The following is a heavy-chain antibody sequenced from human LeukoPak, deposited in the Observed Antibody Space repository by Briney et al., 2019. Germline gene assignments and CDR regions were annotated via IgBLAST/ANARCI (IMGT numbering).Heavy chain of an antibody. D-gene: IGHD2/OR15-2a*01. CDR1: GFTFSSYS. Sequence: GGSLRLSCAASGFTFSSYSMNWVRQAPGKGLEWVSSITSSNNYIYYGDSVKGRFTISRDDAKNSLFLQMNSLRAEDTATYYCARGEFGDYYYFYMNVWGKGTTVTVSS. V-gene: IGHV3-21*01. J-gene: IGHJ6*03. CDR2: ITSSNNYI. CDR3: ARGEFGDYYYFYMNV.